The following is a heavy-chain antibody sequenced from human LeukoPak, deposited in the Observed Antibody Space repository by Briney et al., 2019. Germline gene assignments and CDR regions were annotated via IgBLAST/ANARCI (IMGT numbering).Heavy chain of an antibody. CDR3: ARYGGYGEVGY. V-gene: IGHV1-3*01. Sequence: ASVKVSCKASGYTFTSYAMHWVRQAPGQRLEWMGWINAGNGNTKYSQKFQGRVTITRDTSATTAYMELSSLRSEDTAVYYCARYGGYGEVGYWGQGTLVTVSS. J-gene: IGHJ4*02. CDR1: GYTFTSYA. D-gene: IGHD4-17*01. CDR2: INAGNGNT.